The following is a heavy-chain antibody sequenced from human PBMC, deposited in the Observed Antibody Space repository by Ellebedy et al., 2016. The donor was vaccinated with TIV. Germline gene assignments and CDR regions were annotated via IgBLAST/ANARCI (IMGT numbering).Heavy chain of an antibody. CDR1: GYSFTSYW. Sequence: GGSLRLXXKGSGYSFTSYWIGWVRQMPGKGLEWMGIIYPGDSDTRYSPSFQGQVTISADKSISTAYLQWSSLKASDTAMYYCARLGYSSSEVVTPVYFDLWGRGTLVTVSS. CDR2: IYPGDSDT. CDR3: ARLGYSSSEVVTPVYFDL. V-gene: IGHV5-51*01. D-gene: IGHD6-13*01. J-gene: IGHJ2*01.